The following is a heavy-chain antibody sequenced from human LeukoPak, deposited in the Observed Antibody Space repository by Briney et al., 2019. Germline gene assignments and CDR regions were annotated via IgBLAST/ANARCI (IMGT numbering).Heavy chain of an antibody. D-gene: IGHD3-22*01. CDR1: GFTFSDYY. V-gene: IGHV3-11*01. Sequence: GGSLRLSCAASGFTFSDYYMSWIRQAPGKGLEWVSYISSSGSTIYYADSVKGRFTISRDNAKNSLYLQMNSLRAEDTAVYYCVRYYDSSGYYYLDYWGQGTLVTVSS. CDR2: ISSSGSTI. CDR3: VRYYDSSGYYYLDY. J-gene: IGHJ4*02.